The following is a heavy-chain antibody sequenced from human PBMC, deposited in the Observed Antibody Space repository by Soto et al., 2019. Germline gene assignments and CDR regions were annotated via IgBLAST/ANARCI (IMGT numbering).Heavy chain of an antibody. J-gene: IGHJ4*02. V-gene: IGHV4-59*01. CDR3: ARARKMATPYYFDY. CDR2: IYYSGST. Sequence: PSETLSLTCTFSGGSISSYYWSWIRQPPGKGLEWIGYIYYSGSTNYNPSLKSRVTISVDTSKNQFSLKLRSVTAADTAVYYCARARKMATPYYFDYWGQGTLVSVSS. CDR1: GGSISSYY. D-gene: IGHD2-15*01.